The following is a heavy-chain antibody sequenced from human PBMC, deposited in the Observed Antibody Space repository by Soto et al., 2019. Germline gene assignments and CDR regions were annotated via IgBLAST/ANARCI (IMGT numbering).Heavy chain of an antibody. CDR1: GGSISSYY. V-gene: IGHV4-59*01. Sequence: SETLSLTCTVSGGSISSYYWSWIRQPPGKGLEWIGYIYYSGSTNYNPSLKSRVTISVDMSKNQFSLKLSSVTAADTAVYYCASVIAAAGGGEGYWGQGTLVTVSS. CDR2: IYYSGST. J-gene: IGHJ4*02. CDR3: ASVIAAAGGGEGY. D-gene: IGHD6-13*01.